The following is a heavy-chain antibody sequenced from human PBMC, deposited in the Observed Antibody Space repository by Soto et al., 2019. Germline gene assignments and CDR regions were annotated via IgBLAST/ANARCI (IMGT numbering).Heavy chain of an antibody. Sequence: ASVMVSCKASGYTFTSYYMHWVRQAPGQGLEWMGIINPSGGSTSYAQKFQGRVTMTRDTSTSTVYMELSSLRSEDTAVYYCARVVRDSSSWPNLYYYYYYGMDVWGQGTTVTVSS. CDR1: GYTFTSYY. J-gene: IGHJ6*02. V-gene: IGHV1-46*01. D-gene: IGHD6-13*01. CDR3: ARVVRDSSSWPNLYYYYYYGMDV. CDR2: INPSGGST.